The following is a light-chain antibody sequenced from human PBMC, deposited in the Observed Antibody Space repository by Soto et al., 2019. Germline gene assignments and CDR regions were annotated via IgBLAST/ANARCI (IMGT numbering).Light chain of an antibody. V-gene: IGKV4-1*01. CDR2: WAS. CDR1: QSVLYSSNNKNY. CDR3: QQCFSDPWT. Sequence: DIVMTQSPDSLAVSLGERATINCKSSQSVLYSSNNKNYLTWYQQKPGQPPKLLIYWASTRESGVPDRFSGSGSGTDFTLTISSLQAEDVAVYYCQQCFSDPWTFGQGTQVEI. J-gene: IGKJ1*01.